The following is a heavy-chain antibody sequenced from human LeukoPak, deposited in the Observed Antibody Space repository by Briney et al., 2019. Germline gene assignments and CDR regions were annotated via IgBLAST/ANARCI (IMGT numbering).Heavy chain of an antibody. CDR2: IGPHSTFT. Sequence: GASVKVSCKSSGFTFTDHYIHWVRQGPGQGLEWMGYIGPHSTFTTSPQEFQGRVPMTRDASMSTAYMELTRLTSDDTAVYYCVREGEGPLSKDFDYWGQGTLVTVSS. V-gene: IGHV1-2*02. D-gene: IGHD2/OR15-2a*01. CDR3: VREGEGPLSKDFDY. CDR1: GFTFTDHY. J-gene: IGHJ4*02.